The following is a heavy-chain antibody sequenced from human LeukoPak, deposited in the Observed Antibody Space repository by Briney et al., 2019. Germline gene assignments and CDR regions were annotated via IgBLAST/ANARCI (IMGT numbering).Heavy chain of an antibody. D-gene: IGHD4-17*01. CDR1: GYTFTGYY. Sequence: ASVKVSCKASGYTFTGYYIHWVRQAPGQGLEWMGWINPNSGGTNYAQKFQGRVTMTRDTSISTAYMELSRLRSDDTAVYYCARLGHDYGDLIDYWGQGTLVTVSS. CDR2: INPNSGGT. V-gene: IGHV1-2*02. J-gene: IGHJ4*02. CDR3: ARLGHDYGDLIDY.